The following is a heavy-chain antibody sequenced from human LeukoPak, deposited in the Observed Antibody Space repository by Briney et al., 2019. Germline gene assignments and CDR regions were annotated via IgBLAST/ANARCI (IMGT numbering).Heavy chain of an antibody. CDR3: ARGEVIVATTHLDY. D-gene: IGHD5-12*01. CDR1: GYTFTSYG. Sequence: HWASVKVSRKASGYTFTSYGISWVRQAPGQGLEWMGWISAYNGNTNYAQKLQGRVTMTTDTSTSTAYMELRSLRSDDTAVYYCARGEVIVATTHLDYWGQGTLVTVSS. V-gene: IGHV1-18*01. CDR2: ISAYNGNT. J-gene: IGHJ4*02.